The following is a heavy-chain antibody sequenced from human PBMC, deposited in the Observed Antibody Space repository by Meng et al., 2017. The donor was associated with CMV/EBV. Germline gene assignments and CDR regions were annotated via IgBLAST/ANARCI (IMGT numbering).Heavy chain of an antibody. CDR1: GFTFSSYW. D-gene: IGHD2-2*01. Sequence: GESLKISCAASGFTFSSYWMSWVRQAPGKGLEWVANIKQDGSEKYYVDSVKGRFTISRDNAKNSLYLQMNSLKTEDTAVYYCTTDDIVVVPATLSAFDIWGQGTMVTVSS. V-gene: IGHV3-7*03. J-gene: IGHJ3*02. CDR2: IKQDGSEK. CDR3: TTDDIVVVPATLSAFDI.